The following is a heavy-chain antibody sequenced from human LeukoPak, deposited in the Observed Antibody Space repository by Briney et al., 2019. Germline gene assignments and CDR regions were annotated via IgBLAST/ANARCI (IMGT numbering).Heavy chain of an antibody. V-gene: IGHV4-59*08. CDR2: IYYSGST. Sequence: SETLSLTCTVSGGSISSYYWSWIRQPPGKGLEWIGYIYYSGSTNYNPSLKSRVTISVDTSKNQFSLKLSSVTAADTAVYYCARHGAHSFSGYFDLWGRGTLVTVSS. CDR3: ARHGAHSFSGYFDL. J-gene: IGHJ2*01. CDR1: GGSISSYY. D-gene: IGHD1-1*01.